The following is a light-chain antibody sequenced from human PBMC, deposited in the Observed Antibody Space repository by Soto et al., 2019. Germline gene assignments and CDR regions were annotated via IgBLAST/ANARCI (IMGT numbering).Light chain of an antibody. CDR2: NDY. CDR3: SSWHESLNGPLYV. V-gene: IGLV1-44*01. J-gene: IGLJ1*01. CDR1: SFNVGTHA. Sequence: QSVVTQPPSVSGTPGQRVTISCSGSSFNVGTHAVTWYHHLPGLAPKLLLYNDYQRPSGVPDRFSGSKSGTSASLAITGLQSEDEGDYSCSSWHESLNGPLYVFGTVTKLTVL.